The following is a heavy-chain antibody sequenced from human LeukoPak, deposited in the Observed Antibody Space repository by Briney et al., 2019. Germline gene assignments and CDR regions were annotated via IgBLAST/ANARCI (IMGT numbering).Heavy chain of an antibody. CDR2: IYYSGST. V-gene: IGHV4-59*08. D-gene: IGHD3-10*01. J-gene: IGHJ4*02. Sequence: SETLSLTCTVSGGSISSYYWSWIRQPPGKGLEWIGYIYYSGSTNYNPSLKSRVTISVDTSKNQFSLKLSSVTAADTAVYYCARHGQSESITMVRELYYFDYWGQGTLVTVSS. CDR1: GGSISSYY. CDR3: ARHGQSESITMVRELYYFDY.